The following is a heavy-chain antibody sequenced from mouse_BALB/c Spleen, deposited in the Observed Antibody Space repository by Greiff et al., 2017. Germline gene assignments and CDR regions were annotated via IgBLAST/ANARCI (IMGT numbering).Heavy chain of an antibody. D-gene: IGHD1-1*01. CDR3: ARVTTVGYYFDY. V-gene: IGHV1-80*01. CDR2: IYPGDGDT. Sequence: QVQLKQSGAELVRPGSSVKISCKASGYAFSSYWMNWVKQRPGQDLEWIGQIYPGDGDTNYNGKFKGKATLTADKSSSTAYMQLSSLTSEDSAVYFCARVTTVGYYFDYWGQGTTLTVSS. CDR1: GYAFSSYW. J-gene: IGHJ2*01.